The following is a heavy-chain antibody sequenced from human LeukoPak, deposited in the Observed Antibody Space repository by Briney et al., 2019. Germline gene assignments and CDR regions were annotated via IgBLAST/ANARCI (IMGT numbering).Heavy chain of an antibody. J-gene: IGHJ3*02. V-gene: IGHV3-21*01. Sequence: GGSLRLSCAASGFTFSSYSMNWVRQAPGKGLEWVSSISSSSYIYYADSVKGRFTISRDNAKNSLYLQMNSLRAEDTAVYYCARDSALRFFKGHDAFDIWGQGTMVTVSS. CDR3: ARDSALRFFKGHDAFDI. CDR1: GFTFSSYS. D-gene: IGHD3-3*01. CDR2: ISSSSYI.